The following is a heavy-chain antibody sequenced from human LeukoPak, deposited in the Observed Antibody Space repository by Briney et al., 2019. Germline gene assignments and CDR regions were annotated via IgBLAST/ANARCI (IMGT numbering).Heavy chain of an antibody. V-gene: IGHV4-39*01. CDR2: IYHSGTT. D-gene: IGHD3-9*01. CDR3: ARGVRADILTGFDAFDI. Sequence: SETLSLTCIVSGGSISSSSYYWDWIRQPPGKGLEWIGSIYHSGTTHYNSSLKSRVTMSVDMSKNQFSLKLRSVTVADTAVYYCARGVRADILTGFDAFDIWGQGTMVTVSS. J-gene: IGHJ3*02. CDR1: GGSISSSSYY.